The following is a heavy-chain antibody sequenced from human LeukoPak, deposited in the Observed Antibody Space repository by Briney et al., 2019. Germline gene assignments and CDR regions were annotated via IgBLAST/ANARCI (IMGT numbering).Heavy chain of an antibody. CDR3: ARGHRLGIAARPFDY. CDR1: GGSISSSSYY. Sequence: SETLSLTCTVSGGSISSSSYYWGWIRQPPGKGLEWIGEINHSGSTNYNPSLKSRVTISVDTSKNQFSLKLSSVTAADTAVYYCARGHRLGIAARPFDYWGQGTLVTVSS. J-gene: IGHJ4*02. D-gene: IGHD6-6*01. CDR2: INHSGST. V-gene: IGHV4-39*07.